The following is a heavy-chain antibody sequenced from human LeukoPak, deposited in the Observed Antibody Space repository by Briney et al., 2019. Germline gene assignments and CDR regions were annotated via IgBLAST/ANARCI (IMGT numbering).Heavy chain of an antibody. CDR3: AGHYSGLRSYFDY. CDR2: IKQDGSEK. CDR1: GFTFSSYW. D-gene: IGHD1-26*01. Sequence: GGSLRLSCAASGFTFSSYWMSWVRQAPGKGLEWVANIKQDGSEKYYVDSVEGRFTISRDNAKNSLYLQMNSLRAEDTAVYYCAGHYSGLRSYFDYWGQGTLVTVSS. J-gene: IGHJ4*02. V-gene: IGHV3-7*01.